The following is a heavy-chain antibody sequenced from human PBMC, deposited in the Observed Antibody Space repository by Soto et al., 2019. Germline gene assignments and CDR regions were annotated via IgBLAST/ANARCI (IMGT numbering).Heavy chain of an antibody. CDR2: IYHSGST. D-gene: IGHD6-13*01. J-gene: IGHJ4*02. V-gene: IGHV4-4*02. Sequence: QVQLQESGPGLVKPSGTLSLTCAVSGGSISTSNLWTWVRQPPGKGLEWIGEIYHSGSTNYNRSLKSRVTISVDKSKNQFSLKLNSVTAADTAVYYCARSPRSIAAGGIDYWGQGFLVTVSS. CDR1: GGSISTSNL. CDR3: ARSPRSIAAGGIDY.